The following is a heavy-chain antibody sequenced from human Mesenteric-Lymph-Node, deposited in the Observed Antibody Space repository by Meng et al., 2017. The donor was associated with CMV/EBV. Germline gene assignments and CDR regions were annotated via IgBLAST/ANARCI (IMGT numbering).Heavy chain of an antibody. Sequence: GSLRLSCAASGFTFSTYAMSWVRQAPGKGLEWVSVIYRGDSSTYYADSVKGRFTISRDNAKNTLYLQMNSLRAEDTAVYYCATFMIWGQGTLVTVSS. J-gene: IGHJ4*02. CDR1: GFTFSTYA. V-gene: IGHV3-23*03. D-gene: IGHD3-16*01. CDR2: IYRGDSST. CDR3: ATFMI.